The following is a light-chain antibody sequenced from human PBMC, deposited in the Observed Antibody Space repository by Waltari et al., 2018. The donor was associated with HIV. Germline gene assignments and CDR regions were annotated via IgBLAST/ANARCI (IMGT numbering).Light chain of an antibody. V-gene: IGLV3-21*02. CDR2: YDT. J-gene: IGLJ2*01. Sequence: SYVLTQPPSVSVAPGPTARLSCEGDNIGSTSVPWYQQKPGQAPVMVVYYDTDRPSGIPERFSGSNSGNTATLIISGVEAGDEADYYCHVWDSFSDHRVFGGGTELTVL. CDR1: NIGSTS. CDR3: HVWDSFSDHRV.